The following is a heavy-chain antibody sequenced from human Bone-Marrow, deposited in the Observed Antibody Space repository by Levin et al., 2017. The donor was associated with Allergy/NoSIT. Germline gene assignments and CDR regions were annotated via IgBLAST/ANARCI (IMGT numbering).Heavy chain of an antibody. CDR2: INGDGSSP. Sequence: PGESLKISCAASGFTFSSYWMHWVRQAPGKGLVWVSRINGDGSSPFYADSVKGRFTISRDTAKNTLYLQLNSLRAEDTAVYYCAREDQAAAGYFDYWGQGTLVTVSS. D-gene: IGHD6-13*01. V-gene: IGHV3-74*01. CDR1: GFTFSSYW. CDR3: AREDQAAAGYFDY. J-gene: IGHJ4*02.